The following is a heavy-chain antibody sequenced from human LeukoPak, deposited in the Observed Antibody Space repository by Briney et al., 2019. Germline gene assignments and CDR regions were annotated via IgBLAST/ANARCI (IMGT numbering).Heavy chain of an antibody. V-gene: IGHV4-39*07. CDR1: GDSISSTSYY. Sequence: SETLSLTCTVSGDSISSTSYYWAWIRQPPGKGREWIGSIYYSGSTYDNPSLKSRVTISVDTSKNQFSLKLSSVTAADTAVYYCARGRLGTLYSGYVSLDYWGQGTLVTVSS. D-gene: IGHD5-12*01. CDR2: IYYSGST. J-gene: IGHJ4*02. CDR3: ARGRLGTLYSGYVSLDY.